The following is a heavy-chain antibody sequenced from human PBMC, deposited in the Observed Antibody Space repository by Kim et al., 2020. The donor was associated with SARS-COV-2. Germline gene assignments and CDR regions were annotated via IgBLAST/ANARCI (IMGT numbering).Heavy chain of an antibody. CDR3: ARRRGGSYYPDAFDI. V-gene: IGHV5-51*01. J-gene: IGHJ3*02. CDR1: GYSFTSYW. CDR2: IYPGDSDT. D-gene: IGHD1-26*01. Sequence: GESLKISCKGSGYSFTSYWIGWVRQMPGKGLEWMGIIYPGDSDTRYSPSFQGQVTISADKSISTAYLQWSSLKASDTAMYYCARRRGGSYYPDAFDIWGQGTMVTVSS.